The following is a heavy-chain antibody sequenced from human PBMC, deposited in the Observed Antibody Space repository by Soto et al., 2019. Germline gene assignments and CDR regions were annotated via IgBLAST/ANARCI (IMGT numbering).Heavy chain of an antibody. CDR3: ARHVGKLWLLGASYYYGMDV. CDR1: GYSFTSYW. D-gene: IGHD5-18*01. J-gene: IGHJ6*02. V-gene: IGHV5-51*01. CDR2: TYPGDSDT. Sequence: PGESLKISCKGSGYSFTSYWIGWVRQMPGKGLEWMGITYPGDSDTRYSPSFQGQVTISADKSISTAYLQWSSLKASDTAMYYCARHVGKLWLLGASYYYGMDVWGQGTTVTVSS.